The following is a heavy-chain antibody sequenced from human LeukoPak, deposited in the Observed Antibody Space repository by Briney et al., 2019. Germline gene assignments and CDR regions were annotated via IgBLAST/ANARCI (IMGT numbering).Heavy chain of an antibody. CDR2: IYSGGST. D-gene: IGHD3-22*01. J-gene: IGHJ4*02. CDR1: GFTFSSNY. V-gene: IGHV3-66*01. CDR3: ARDPRYDSSGYYFDY. Sequence: GGSLRRYCAGSGFTFSSNYMSWVRQAAGEGLGWVSVIYSGGSTYYADSVKGRFTISRDNSKNTLYLQMNSLRAEDTAVYYCARDPRYDSSGYYFDYWGQGTLVTVSS.